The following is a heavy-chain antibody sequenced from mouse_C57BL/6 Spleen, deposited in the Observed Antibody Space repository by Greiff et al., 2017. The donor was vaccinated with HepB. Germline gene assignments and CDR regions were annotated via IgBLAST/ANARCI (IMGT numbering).Heavy chain of an antibody. V-gene: IGHV1-80*01. CDR2: IYPGDGDT. Sequence: VQLQQSGAELVKPGASVKISCKASGYAFSSYWMNWVKQRPGKGLEWIGQIYPGDGDTNYNGKFKGKATLTADKSSSNAYMQLSSLTSEDSAVYFGARGGGSSGDYAMDYWGQGTSVTVSS. CDR1: GYAFSSYW. D-gene: IGHD1-1*01. J-gene: IGHJ4*01. CDR3: ARGGGSSGDYAMDY.